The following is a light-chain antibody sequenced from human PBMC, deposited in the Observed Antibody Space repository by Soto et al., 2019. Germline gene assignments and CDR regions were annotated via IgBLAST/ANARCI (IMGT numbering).Light chain of an antibody. J-gene: IGKJ1*01. CDR1: QSISSW. Sequence: DIQMTQSRSTLSASVGDRVSITCRASQSISSWLAWYQQKPGKAPKLLIYKASSLESGVPSRFSGSGSGTEFTLSISSLQPDDVATYYCQQYNSYPRTFGQGTKVEIK. CDR3: QQYNSYPRT. CDR2: KAS. V-gene: IGKV1-5*03.